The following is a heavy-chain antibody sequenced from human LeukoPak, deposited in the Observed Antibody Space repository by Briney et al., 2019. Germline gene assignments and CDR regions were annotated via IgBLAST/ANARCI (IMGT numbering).Heavy chain of an antibody. J-gene: IGHJ4*02. V-gene: IGHV3-7*01. D-gene: IGHD2-21*02. CDR2: IKQDGSEK. CDR3: GDPPSDY. CDR1: GFRFSKNW. Sequence: AGGSLRLSCAASGFRFSKNWMTWVRQAPGKGLEWVANIKQDGSEKNYVDSVKGRFTISRDNAKNSLYLQMNSLRAEDTAVYYCGDPPSDYWGQGTLVTVSS.